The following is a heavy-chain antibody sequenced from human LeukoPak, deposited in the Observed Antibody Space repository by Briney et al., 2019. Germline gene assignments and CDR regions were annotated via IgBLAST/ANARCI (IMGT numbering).Heavy chain of an antibody. V-gene: IGHV1-69*05. J-gene: IGHJ3*02. D-gene: IGHD1-26*01. CDR3: ARGRSSSRVGATVGAFDI. CDR2: IIPIFGTA. Sequence: ASVKVSCKASGGTFSSYAISWVRQAPGQGLEWMGGIIPIFGTANYAQKFQGRVTITTDESTSTAYMELRSLRSDDTAVYYCARGRSSSRVGATVGAFDIWGQGTMVTVSS. CDR1: GGTFSSYA.